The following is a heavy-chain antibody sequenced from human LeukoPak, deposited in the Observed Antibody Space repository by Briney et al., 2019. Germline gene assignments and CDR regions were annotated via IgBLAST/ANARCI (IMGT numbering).Heavy chain of an antibody. D-gene: IGHD1-26*01. CDR2: IYYSGST. CDR1: GGSISSYY. J-gene: IGHJ4*02. CDR3: ARSSGSYPLYDY. Sequence: SETLSLTCTVSGGSISSYYWSWIRQPPGKGLEWIGYIYYSGSTNYNPSLKSRVTISVDTSKNQFSLKLSSVTAADTAVYYCARSSGSYPLYDYWGQGTLVTVSS. V-gene: IGHV4-59*01.